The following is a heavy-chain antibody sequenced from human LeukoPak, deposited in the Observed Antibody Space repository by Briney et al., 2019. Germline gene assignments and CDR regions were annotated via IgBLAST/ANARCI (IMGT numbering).Heavy chain of an antibody. V-gene: IGHV3-21*04. CDR1: GFTFRSHS. CDR3: AKDKGSAGYYFDY. CDR2: ISSSSYI. Sequence: PGGSLRLFCAASGFTFRSHSMNWARQAPGKGLEWVSSISSSSYIYYADSVKGRFTISRDNAKNSLYLQMNSLRAEDTALYYCAKDKGSAGYYFDYWGQGTLVTVSS. D-gene: IGHD6-19*01. J-gene: IGHJ4*02.